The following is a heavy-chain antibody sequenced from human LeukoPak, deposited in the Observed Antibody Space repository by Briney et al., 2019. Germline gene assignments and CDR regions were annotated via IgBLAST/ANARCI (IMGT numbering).Heavy chain of an antibody. V-gene: IGHV3-30*03. D-gene: IGHD2-2*03. CDR3: ARDPLDISRWANAFDI. CDR1: GFTFSRYG. J-gene: IGHJ3*02. CDR2: ISYNGIKK. Sequence: GGSLRLSCAASGFTFSRYGMHWVRQAPGKGLEWVAFISYNGIKKYADSVKGRFTISRDNSKNTLYLQMNGLRPEDTAVYYCARDPLDISRWANAFDIWGQGTMVTVSS.